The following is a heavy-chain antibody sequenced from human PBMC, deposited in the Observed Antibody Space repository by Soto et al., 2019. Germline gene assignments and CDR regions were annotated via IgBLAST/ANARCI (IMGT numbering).Heavy chain of an antibody. Sequence: ASVTVSCKASGYTFTSYSMHWVRQAPGQRLEWMGWINADNGNTEYSQKFQGRVTITRDTSANTAYMELSSLRSEDTAVFYCARDSTTSSWYFDLWGRGTLVTVSS. D-gene: IGHD4-4*01. CDR3: ARDSTTSSWYFDL. V-gene: IGHV1-3*01. CDR1: GYTFTSYS. CDR2: INADNGNT. J-gene: IGHJ2*01.